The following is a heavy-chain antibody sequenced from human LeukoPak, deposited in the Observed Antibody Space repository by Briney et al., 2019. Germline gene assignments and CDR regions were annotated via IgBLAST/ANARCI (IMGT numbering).Heavy chain of an antibody. CDR2: IYNNEDI. CDR3: ASSMYMGNFDY. Sequence: SETLSLTCTVSGGSISSSSYYWSWIRQPPGKGLEWLGYIYNNEDISYNPSLKSRVTISLDTPKNQFSLKLRSVTAADTAVYYCASSMYMGNFDYWGQGTLVTVSS. D-gene: IGHD7-27*01. CDR1: GGSISSSSYY. V-gene: IGHV4-61*01. J-gene: IGHJ4*02.